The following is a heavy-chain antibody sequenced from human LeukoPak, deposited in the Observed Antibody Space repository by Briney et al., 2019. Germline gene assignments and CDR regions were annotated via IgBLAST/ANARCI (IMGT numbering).Heavy chain of an antibody. Sequence: ASVKVSCKGSGYTFTGCNMDWERQAPGQGLEWMGPINPNSGCPNYSQKFQGMVTLTRVTSISTACMELSRLRSDDTAVYYCARGPNDYWGQGTLVTVSS. V-gene: IGHV1-2*06. CDR3: ARGPNDY. J-gene: IGHJ4*02. CDR1: GYTFTGCN. CDR2: INPNSGCP.